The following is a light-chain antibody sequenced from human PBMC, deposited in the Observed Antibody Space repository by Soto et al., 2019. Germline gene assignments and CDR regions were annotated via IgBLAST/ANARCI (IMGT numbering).Light chain of an antibody. CDR3: SSYTSSSTYV. Sequence: QSVLTQPPSVSGSPGQSVTISCTGTSSDVGSYNRVSWYQQPPGTAPKLIIYEVTNRPSGVPDRFSGSKSGNTASLTISGLQAEDEADYYCSSYTSSSTYVFRTGTKVTVL. V-gene: IGLV2-18*02. CDR2: EVT. CDR1: SSDVGSYNR. J-gene: IGLJ1*01.